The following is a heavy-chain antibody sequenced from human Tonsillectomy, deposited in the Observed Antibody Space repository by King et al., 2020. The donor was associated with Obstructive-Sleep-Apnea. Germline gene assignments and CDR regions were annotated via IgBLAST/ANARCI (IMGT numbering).Heavy chain of an antibody. CDR2: IYSGDST. Sequence: VQLVESGGDLVQPGGSLRLSCAVSGFTVSSNYMSWVRQAPGKGLEWVSVIYSGDSTYYADAVKGRLTISIDNSKNTLYLQMNNLRAEDTAVYYCARVGRYCSCGSCLNWFDPWGQGTLVTVSS. V-gene: IGHV3-66*01. CDR1: GFTVSSNY. J-gene: IGHJ5*02. CDR3: ARVGRYCSCGSCLNWFDP. D-gene: IGHD2-15*01.